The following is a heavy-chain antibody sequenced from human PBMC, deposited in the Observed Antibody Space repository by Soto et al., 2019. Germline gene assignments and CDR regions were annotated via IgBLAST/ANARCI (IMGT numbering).Heavy chain of an antibody. Sequence: ASVKVSCKASGYTFTSYDINWVRQATGQGLEWMGWMNPNSGNTGYAQKFQGRFTISRDNSKNTLYLQMNSLRAEDTSVYYCAREYSLAVVAPGYWGQGILVTVSS. D-gene: IGHD3-22*01. J-gene: IGHJ4*02. CDR1: GYTFTSYD. CDR3: AREYSLAVVAPGY. CDR2: MNPNSGNT. V-gene: IGHV1-8*01.